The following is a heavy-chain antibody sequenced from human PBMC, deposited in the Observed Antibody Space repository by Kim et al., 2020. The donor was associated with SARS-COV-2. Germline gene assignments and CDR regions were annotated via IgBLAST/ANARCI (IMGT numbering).Heavy chain of an antibody. CDR2: INTDTGSP. Sequence: ASVKVYCKASGYTFTNHAINWVRQAPGRGLEWMGWINTDTGSPTYAPDFTGRFVFSLDTSVSTAYLQIRSLEAEDTALYSCSRVVWGCYRYIDSWGQGTLVTVSS. D-gene: IGHD3-16*02. V-gene: IGHV7-4-1*02. CDR1: GYTFTNHA. CDR3: SRVVWGCYRYIDS. J-gene: IGHJ4*02.